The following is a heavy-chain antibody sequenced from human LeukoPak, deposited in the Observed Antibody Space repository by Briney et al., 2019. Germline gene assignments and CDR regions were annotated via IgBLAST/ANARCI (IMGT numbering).Heavy chain of an antibody. V-gene: IGHV4-61*01. CDR3: ARVLRAASWRSYDY. CDR2: IYYNGDT. CDR1: GGSVSNSLYY. Sequence: SETLSLTCTVSGGSVSNSLYYWSRIRQPPGKGLEWIGYIYYNGDTNYNPSLKSRVIISIDTSSNQFSLRLNSMTAADTAVYYCARVLRAASWRSYDYWGQGSLVTVSS. D-gene: IGHD5-18*01. J-gene: IGHJ4*02.